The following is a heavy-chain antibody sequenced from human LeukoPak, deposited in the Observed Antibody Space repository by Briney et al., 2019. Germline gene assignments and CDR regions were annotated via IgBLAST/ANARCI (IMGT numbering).Heavy chain of an antibody. Sequence: PSETLSLTCTVSGGSISSSSYYWGWIRQPPGKGLEWIGSIYYSGSTYYNPSLKSRVTISVDTSKNQFSLKLSSVTAADTAVYYCAGPSTISRFDPWGQGTLVTVSS. J-gene: IGHJ5*02. D-gene: IGHD3-9*01. CDR1: GGSISSSSYY. CDR2: IYYSGST. V-gene: IGHV4-39*01. CDR3: AGPSTISRFDP.